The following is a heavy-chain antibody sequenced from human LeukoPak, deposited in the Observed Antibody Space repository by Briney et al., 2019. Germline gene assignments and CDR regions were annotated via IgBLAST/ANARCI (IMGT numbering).Heavy chain of an antibody. V-gene: IGHV1-8*01. D-gene: IGHD2-2*01. J-gene: IGHJ5*02. Sequence: ASVKVSCKASGYTFTSYDINWVRQATGQGLEWMGWMNPNSGNTGYAQKFQGRVTMTRDTSISTAYMELSRLRSDDTAVYYCARDTYDIVVVPAANNWFDPWGQGTLVTVSS. CDR1: GYTFTSYD. CDR3: ARDTYDIVVVPAANNWFDP. CDR2: MNPNSGNT.